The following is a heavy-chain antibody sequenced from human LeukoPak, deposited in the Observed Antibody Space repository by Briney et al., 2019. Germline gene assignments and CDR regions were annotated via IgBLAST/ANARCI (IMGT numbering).Heavy chain of an antibody. CDR1: GYTFISYY. Sequence: ASVKVSCKASGYTFISYYMHWVRQAPGQGLEWMGIINPSGGSTSYAQKFQGRVTMTRDTSTSTVYMELSSLRSEDTAVYYCARCDYYDTSVINWFDPWGQGTLVTVSS. J-gene: IGHJ5*02. V-gene: IGHV1-46*01. CDR3: ARCDYYDTSVINWFDP. CDR2: INPSGGST. D-gene: IGHD3-22*01.